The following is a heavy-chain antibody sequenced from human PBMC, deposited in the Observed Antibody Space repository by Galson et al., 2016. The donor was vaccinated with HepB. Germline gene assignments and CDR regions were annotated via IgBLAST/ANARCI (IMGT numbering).Heavy chain of an antibody. Sequence: SLRLSCAASGFAFSSHWMHWVRQDLGKGLVWVSRINSDGTISNYEDSVKGRFTISRDNAKNTLYLQMNSLRAEDTAVYFCVRDHSVVPATAYNWFDPWGQGTLVTVSS. CDR1: GFAFSSHW. D-gene: IGHD2-21*02. CDR3: VRDHSVVPATAYNWFDP. V-gene: IGHV3-74*01. J-gene: IGHJ5*02. CDR2: INSDGTIS.